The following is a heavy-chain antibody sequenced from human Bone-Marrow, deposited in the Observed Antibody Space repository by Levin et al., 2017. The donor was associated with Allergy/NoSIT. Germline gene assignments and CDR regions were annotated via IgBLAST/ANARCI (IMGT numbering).Heavy chain of an antibody. Sequence: LSLTCAASGFTFSSSSMNWVRQAPGKGLEWVSYISSSTGTSTIYYADSVKGRFTISRDNAKNSLYLQMNSLRDEDTAVYYCARVGGDYDYIWGSYRSGNDAFDIWGQGTMVTVSS. J-gene: IGHJ3*02. D-gene: IGHD3-16*02. CDR2: ISSSTGTSTI. CDR3: ARVGGDYDYIWGSYRSGNDAFDI. V-gene: IGHV3-48*02. CDR1: GFTFSSSS.